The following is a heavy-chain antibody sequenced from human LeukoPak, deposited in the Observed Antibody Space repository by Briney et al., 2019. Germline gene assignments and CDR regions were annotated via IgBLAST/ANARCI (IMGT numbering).Heavy chain of an antibody. CDR1: GGSISSYY. Sequence: SETLSLTCTVSGGSISSYYWSWIRQPPGKGLEWIGYIYTSGSGNYNPSLKSRVTISVDTSKNQFSLKLSSVTAADTAVYYCARLWQQRVGWFVPWGQGTLVIVSS. CDR3: ARLWQQRVGWFVP. V-gene: IGHV4-4*09. J-gene: IGHJ5*02. D-gene: IGHD6-13*01. CDR2: IYTSGSG.